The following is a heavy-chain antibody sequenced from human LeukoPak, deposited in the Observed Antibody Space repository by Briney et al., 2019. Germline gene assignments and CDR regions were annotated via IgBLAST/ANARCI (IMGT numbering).Heavy chain of an antibody. D-gene: IGHD3-9*01. CDR3: ARETRYFDWLAILDY. Sequence: SETLSLTCAVYGGSFIGYYWSWIRQPPGKGLEWIGEINHSGSTNYNPSLKSRVTISVDTSKNQFSLKLSSVTAADTAVYYCARETRYFDWLAILDYWGQGTLVTVSS. CDR2: INHSGST. CDR1: GGSFIGYY. V-gene: IGHV4-34*01. J-gene: IGHJ4*02.